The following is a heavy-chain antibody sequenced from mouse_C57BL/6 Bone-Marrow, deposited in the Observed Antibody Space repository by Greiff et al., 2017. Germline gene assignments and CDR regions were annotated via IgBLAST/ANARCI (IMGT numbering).Heavy chain of an antibody. D-gene: IGHD1-1*01. CDR3: ARRWGYYYGSSSFDY. Sequence: QVQLQQSGAELVKPGASVKLSCKASGYTFTSYWMQWVKQRPGQGLEWIGEIDPSDSYTNYNQKFKGKATLTVDTSSSTAYMQLSSLTSEDSAVYYCARRWGYYYGSSSFDYWGQGTTLTVSS. CDR2: IDPSDSYT. V-gene: IGHV1-50*01. J-gene: IGHJ2*01. CDR1: GYTFTSYW.